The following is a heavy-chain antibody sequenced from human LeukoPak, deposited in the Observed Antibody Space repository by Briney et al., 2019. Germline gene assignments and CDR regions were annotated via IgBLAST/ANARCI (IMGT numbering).Heavy chain of an antibody. D-gene: IGHD3-3*01. Sequence: ASVKVSCKASGYTFTSYGISWVRQAPGQGLEWMGWISAYNGNTNYAQNFQGRVTMTRDTSISTAYMELSRLRSDDTAVYYCASGSYDFWSGYDWGQGTLVTVSS. CDR3: ASGSYDFWSGYD. V-gene: IGHV1-18*01. CDR2: ISAYNGNT. CDR1: GYTFTSYG. J-gene: IGHJ4*02.